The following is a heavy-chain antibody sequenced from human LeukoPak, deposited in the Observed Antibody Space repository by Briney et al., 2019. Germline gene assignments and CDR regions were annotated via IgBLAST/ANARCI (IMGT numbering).Heavy chain of an antibody. CDR3: AKVLSWSGFPMDV. V-gene: IGHV3-23*01. CDR2: ISGSGDST. J-gene: IGHJ6*04. CDR1: GFTFSTYA. D-gene: IGHD3-3*01. Sequence: GGSLRLSCAASGFTFSTYAMNWVRQAPGKGLEWVSTISGSGDSTYYADSVKGRFTISRDNSRNTVYLHMNSLTVEDTAVYYCAKVLSWSGFPMDVWGKGTTVTVSS.